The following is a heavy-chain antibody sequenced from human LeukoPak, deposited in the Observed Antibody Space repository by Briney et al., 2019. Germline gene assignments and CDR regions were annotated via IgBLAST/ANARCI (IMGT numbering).Heavy chain of an antibody. Sequence: ASVKVSCKASGGTFSSYAISWVRQAPGQGLEGIGWISAYNGNTNYAQNLQGRVTMTTDTSTSTAYMELRSLRSDDTAVYYCARDSSGWYAAYYFDYWGQGTLVSVSS. J-gene: IGHJ4*02. CDR2: ISAYNGNT. V-gene: IGHV1-18*01. CDR1: GGTFSSYA. D-gene: IGHD6-19*01. CDR3: ARDSSGWYAAYYFDY.